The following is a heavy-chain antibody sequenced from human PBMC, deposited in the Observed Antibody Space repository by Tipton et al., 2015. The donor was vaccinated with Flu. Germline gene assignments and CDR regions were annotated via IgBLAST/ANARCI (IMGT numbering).Heavy chain of an antibody. CDR1: GYSISSGYY. Sequence: TLSLTCTVSGYSISSGYYWGWIRQPPGKGLEWIGSIDHSGTTYYNPSLKSRVTISVDTSKNQFSLKLSSVTAADTAVYYCARDSAAHYGMNVWGHGTTVTVSS. CDR2: IDHSGTT. CDR3: ARDSAAHYGMNV. J-gene: IGHJ6*02. V-gene: IGHV4-38-2*02. D-gene: IGHD6-13*01.